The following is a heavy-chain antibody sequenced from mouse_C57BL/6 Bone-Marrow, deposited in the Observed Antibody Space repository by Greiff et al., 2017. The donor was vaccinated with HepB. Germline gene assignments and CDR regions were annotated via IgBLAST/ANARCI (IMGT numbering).Heavy chain of an antibody. V-gene: IGHV14-2*01. J-gene: IGHJ1*03. CDR3: ARKAYYDYPYWYFDV. CDR2: IDPEDGET. Sequence: EVQVVESGAELVKPGASVKLSCTASGFNIKDYYMHWVKQRTEQGLEWIGRIDPEDGETKYAPKFQGKATITADTSSNTAYLQLSSLTSEDTAVYYCARKAYYDYPYWYFDVWGTGTTVTVSS. CDR1: GFNIKDYY. D-gene: IGHD2-4*01.